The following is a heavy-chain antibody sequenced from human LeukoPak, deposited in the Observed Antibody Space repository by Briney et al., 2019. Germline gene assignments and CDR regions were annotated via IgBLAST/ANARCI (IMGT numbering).Heavy chain of an antibody. CDR1: GGSISSYY. CDR3: ARETPYGSGSYPFDY. Sequence: PSETLSLTCTVSGGSISSYYWNWIGQPPPRGVEGMGYIYNTGNTNNNPSLKSRVTISVDTSENHFSLKLSSVAAADTAVYYCARETPYGSGSYPFDYWGQGILVTVSS. CDR2: IYNTGNT. V-gene: IGHV4-59*12. J-gene: IGHJ4*02. D-gene: IGHD3-10*01.